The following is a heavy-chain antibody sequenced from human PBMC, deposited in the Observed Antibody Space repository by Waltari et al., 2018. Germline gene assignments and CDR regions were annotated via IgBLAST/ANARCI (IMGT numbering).Heavy chain of an antibody. J-gene: IGHJ5*02. D-gene: IGHD2-2*01. V-gene: IGHV4-4*07. CDR2: IYTRGST. Sequence: QVQLQESGPGLVKPSETLSLTCTVSGGSISSYYWSWIRQPAGKGLEWIGRIYTRGSTNYNPALKSRVTMSVDTSKNQFSLKLSSVTAADTAVYYCAREPPIYCSSTSCYFGGGGWFDPWGQGTLVRVSS. CDR3: AREPPIYCSSTSCYFGGGGWFDP. CDR1: GGSISSYY.